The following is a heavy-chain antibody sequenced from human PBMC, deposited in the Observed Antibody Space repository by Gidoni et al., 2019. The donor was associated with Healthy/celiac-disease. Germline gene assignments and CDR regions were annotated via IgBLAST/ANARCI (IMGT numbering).Heavy chain of an antibody. D-gene: IGHD5-18*01. CDR1: GFPFDDYG. Sequence: EVQLVESGGGVVRPGGSLRLSCAASGFPFDDYGMSWVRQAPGKGLEWVSGINWNGGSTGYADSVKGRFTISRDNAKNSLYLQMNSLRAEDTALYHCARVVDTAMAYYFDYWGQGTLVTVSS. CDR3: ARVVDTAMAYYFDY. J-gene: IGHJ4*02. CDR2: INWNGGST. V-gene: IGHV3-20*01.